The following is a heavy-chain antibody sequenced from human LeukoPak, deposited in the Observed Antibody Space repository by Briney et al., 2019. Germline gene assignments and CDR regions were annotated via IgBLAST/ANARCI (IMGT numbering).Heavy chain of an antibody. Sequence: GRSLRLSCAASGFTFSSYAMHWVRQAPGKGLEWVGVISYDGSNKYYADSVKGRFTISRDNSKNTLYLQMNSLRAEDTAVYYCARANCSSTSCYIPADYWGQGTLVTVSS. J-gene: IGHJ4*02. CDR1: GFTFSSYA. V-gene: IGHV3-30-3*01. D-gene: IGHD2-2*02. CDR3: ARANCSSTSCYIPADY. CDR2: ISYDGSNK.